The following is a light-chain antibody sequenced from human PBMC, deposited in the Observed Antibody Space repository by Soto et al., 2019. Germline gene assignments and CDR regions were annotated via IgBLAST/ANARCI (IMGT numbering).Light chain of an antibody. J-gene: IGKJ4*01. CDR3: QQYYSTPLT. CDR1: QRVSSY. V-gene: IGKV1-39*01. CDR2: AAS. Sequence: DIQMTQSPSSLSASVGDRVTITCRASQRVSSYLNWYQQKPGKAPKFLIYAASSLQSGVPSRFSGSGSATYFTLTISSLQPEDFETYYCQQYYSTPLTCGGGTKVEIK.